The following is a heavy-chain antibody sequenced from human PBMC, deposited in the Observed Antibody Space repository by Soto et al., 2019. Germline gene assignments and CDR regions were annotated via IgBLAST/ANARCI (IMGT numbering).Heavy chain of an antibody. V-gene: IGHV4-34*01. Sequence: PAEPLSLTCAFFGGFLSESYWTWIREPPGKGLEWIGEINHVGGTNYNPSLKSRVTMSVDTSQNQFSLRLISVTAADTAMYFCVRIRYQLPSSVLWLDPWGQGTPVTAPQ. CDR1: GGFLSESY. J-gene: IGHJ5*02. D-gene: IGHD3-16*01. CDR3: VRIRYQLPSSVLWLDP. CDR2: INHVGGT.